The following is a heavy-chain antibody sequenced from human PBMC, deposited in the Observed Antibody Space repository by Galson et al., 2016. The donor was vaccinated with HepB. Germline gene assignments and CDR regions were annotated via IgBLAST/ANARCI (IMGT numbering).Heavy chain of an antibody. D-gene: IGHD1-26*01. CDR3: AVPSAEGVGYFDY. Sequence: SVKVSCKASEFPFRSSIVQWVRQARGQRLEWIGWIVIGNGNTKYAQKFQERITITRDMSTRTVYMALSSLRPEDTALYYCAVPSAEGVGYFDYWGQGSPVTVSS. CDR1: EFPFRSSI. V-gene: IGHV1-58*01. J-gene: IGHJ4*02. CDR2: IVIGNGNT.